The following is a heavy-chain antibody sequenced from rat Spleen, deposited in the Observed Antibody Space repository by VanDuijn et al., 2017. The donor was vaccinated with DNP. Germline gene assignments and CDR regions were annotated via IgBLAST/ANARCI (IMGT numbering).Heavy chain of an antibody. CDR1: GFTFSDYY. CDR3: ARPMDYYSGGFAY. J-gene: IGHJ3*01. D-gene: IGHD1-1*01. Sequence: EVQLVESGGGVVQPGRSLKLSCAASGFTFSDYYMAWVRQAPTKGLEWVAYISYDGRSNYRGDPVKGRFTISRDNAKTTLSLQMNSLRSEDMATYYCARPMDYYSGGFAYWGQGTLVTVSS. V-gene: IGHV5-22*01. CDR2: ISYDGRSN.